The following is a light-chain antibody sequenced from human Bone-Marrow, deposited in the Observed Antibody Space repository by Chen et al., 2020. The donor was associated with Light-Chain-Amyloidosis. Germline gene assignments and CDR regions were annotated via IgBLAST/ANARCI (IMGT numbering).Light chain of an antibody. CDR2: GPS. Sequence: EIVLTQSTGTLSLSPGERATLSCRASQSITASYFAWYQQKPGQAPRLLMFGPSNRATGIPDRFSGSGSGADFTLTISRLEPEDFAVYYCQHFVPSAPVTFGQGTRLEI. CDR3: QHFVPSAPVT. CDR1: QSITASY. V-gene: IGKV3-20*01. J-gene: IGKJ5*01.